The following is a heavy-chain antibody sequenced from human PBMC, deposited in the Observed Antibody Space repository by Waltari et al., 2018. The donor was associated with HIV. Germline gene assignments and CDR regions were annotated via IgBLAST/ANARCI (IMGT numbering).Heavy chain of an antibody. D-gene: IGHD3-22*01. CDR2: IYYNENT. CDR3: ARSRHDYYDSSGYYRGAFDI. J-gene: IGHJ3*02. CDR1: GGSVSSSAYY. V-gene: IGHV4-30-4*08. Sequence: QVQLQESGPGLVKPSQTLSLTCTVPGGSVSSSAYYWNWIRQPPGKGLGWIGYIYYNENTYYNPSLKSRLTISLDRSKSQFSLKLSSVTAADTAVYYCARSRHDYYDSSGYYRGAFDIWGQGTMVPVSS.